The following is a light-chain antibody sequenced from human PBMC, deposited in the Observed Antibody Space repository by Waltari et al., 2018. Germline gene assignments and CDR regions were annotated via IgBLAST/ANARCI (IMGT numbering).Light chain of an antibody. V-gene: IGLV2-8*01. CDR3: SSYAGNNNVV. Sequence: QSALTQPPSASVSPGQSVTISCTGTSSDVGGYNYVSWYQQHPGKAPKLMIYEVNKRPSGVPGRFAGSKSGNAASLTVSGLQADDDADYFCSSYAGNNNVVFGGGTKLTVL. CDR2: EVN. J-gene: IGLJ2*01. CDR1: SSDVGGYNY.